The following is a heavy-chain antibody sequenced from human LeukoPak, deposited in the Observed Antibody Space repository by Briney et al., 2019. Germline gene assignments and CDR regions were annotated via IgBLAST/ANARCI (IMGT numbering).Heavy chain of an antibody. CDR1: GYSFVLYG. Sequence: ASVKVSCNASGYSFVLYGISWVRQAPGQGPEWMGWISTYNGNTKYAQKFQGRVTMTTDTSTSTAYMELRSLRSDDTAVYYCARDEDYGISVNVDYWGQGTLVTVSS. J-gene: IGHJ4*02. V-gene: IGHV1-18*01. D-gene: IGHD4-17*01. CDR2: ISTYNGNT. CDR3: ARDEDYGISVNVDY.